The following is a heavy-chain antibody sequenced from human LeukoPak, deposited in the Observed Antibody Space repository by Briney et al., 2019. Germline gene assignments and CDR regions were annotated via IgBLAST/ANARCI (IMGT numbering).Heavy chain of an antibody. Sequence: GGSLRLSCEVSGFTVRIYWMSWVRQAPGKGPEWVANINQDGSEKYYVDSVKGRFTISRDNAENSLYLQLNSLRADDTAVYFCARAPDAGTTDYWGQGTLVTVSS. CDR3: ARAPDAGTTDY. CDR1: GFTVRIYW. D-gene: IGHD1-7*01. J-gene: IGHJ4*02. V-gene: IGHV3-7*01. CDR2: INQDGSEK.